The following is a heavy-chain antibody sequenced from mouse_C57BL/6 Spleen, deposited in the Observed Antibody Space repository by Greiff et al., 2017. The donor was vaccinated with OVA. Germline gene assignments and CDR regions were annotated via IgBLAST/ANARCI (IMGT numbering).Heavy chain of an antibody. V-gene: IGHV1-42*01. J-gene: IGHJ4*01. Sequence: EVKLMESGPELVKPGASVKISCKASGYSFTGYYMNWVKQSPEKSLEWIGEINPSTGGTTYNQKFKAKATLTVDKSSSTAYMQLKSLTSEDSAVYYCARGDYYGSSYDAMDYWGQGTSVTVSS. D-gene: IGHD1-1*01. CDR1: GYSFTGYY. CDR3: ARGDYYGSSYDAMDY. CDR2: INPSTGGT.